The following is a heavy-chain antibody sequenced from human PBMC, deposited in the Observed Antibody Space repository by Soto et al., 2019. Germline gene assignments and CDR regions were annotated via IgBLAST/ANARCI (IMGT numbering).Heavy chain of an antibody. Sequence: SEILSLTCAVSGGSISTNNWWSWVRQPPGKGLEWIGEIYHTGGTNYNPSLKSRVAMSVDKSKNQFSLNLNSVTAAGTAVYYCARENGPGTYMGFNYWAQETMATV. D-gene: IGHD3-10*01. CDR2: IYHTGGT. V-gene: IGHV4-4*02. J-gene: IGHJ4*02. CDR1: GGSISTNNW. CDR3: ARENGPGTYMGFNY.